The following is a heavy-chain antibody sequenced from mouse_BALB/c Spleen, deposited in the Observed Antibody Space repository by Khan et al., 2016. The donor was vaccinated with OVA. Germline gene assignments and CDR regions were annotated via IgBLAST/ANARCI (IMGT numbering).Heavy chain of an antibody. CDR1: GYAFSNYL. CDR3: ARSGYDYCAY. CDR2: IYPGDGNT. Sequence: QVQLKESGAELVRPGSSVTISCKASGYAFSNYLMNWVKQGPGQGLEWIGQIYPGDGNTNYNGKFKDKATLTADKSSSTAYMQLSSLTSEDSAVYCCARSGYDYCAYWGQGTLVTVSA. V-gene: IGHV1-80*01. J-gene: IGHJ3*01. D-gene: IGHD2-14*01.